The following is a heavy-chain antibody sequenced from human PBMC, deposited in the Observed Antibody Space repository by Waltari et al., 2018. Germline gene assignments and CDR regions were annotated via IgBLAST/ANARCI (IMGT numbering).Heavy chain of an antibody. V-gene: IGHV4-34*01. CDR3: ARYNLGQWLVVRDAFDI. D-gene: IGHD6-19*01. CDR1: GGSFSGYY. CDR2: INHSGST. Sequence: QVQLQQWGAGLLKPSETLSLTCAVYGGSFSGYYWSWLRQPPGKGLEWIGEINHSGSTNYNPSLKSRVTISVDTSKNQFSLKLSSVTAADTAVYYCARYNLGQWLVVRDAFDIWGQGTMVTVSS. J-gene: IGHJ3*02.